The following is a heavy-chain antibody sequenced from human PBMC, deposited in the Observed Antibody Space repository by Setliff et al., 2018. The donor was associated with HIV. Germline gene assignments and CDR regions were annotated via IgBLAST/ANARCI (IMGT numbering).Heavy chain of an antibody. CDR3: ATRGSGWAEDDSFDI. CDR1: GYTLTELS. CDR2: FDPEDGET. Sequence: GASVKVSCKVSGYTLTELSRHWVRQAPGKGLEWMGGFDPEDGETIYAQKLQGRVTMTEDTSTDTAYMELSSLRSEDKAVYYCATRGSGWAEDDSFDIWGQGTMVTVSS. V-gene: IGHV1-24*01. J-gene: IGHJ3*02. D-gene: IGHD6-19*01.